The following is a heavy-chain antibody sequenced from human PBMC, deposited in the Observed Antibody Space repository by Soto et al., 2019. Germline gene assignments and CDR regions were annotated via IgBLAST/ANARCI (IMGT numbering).Heavy chain of an antibody. CDR2: ISYDGSNK. J-gene: IGHJ4*02. CDR1: GFTFSSYW. V-gene: IGHV3-30*18. Sequence: PXGSLRLPCAASGFTFSSYWMHWVRQAPGKGLEWVAVISYDGSNKYYADSVKGRFTISRDNSKKTLYLQMNSLRAEDTAVYYCAKCSGYSYGPHDYWGQGTLVTVSS. D-gene: IGHD5-18*01. CDR3: AKCSGYSYGPHDY.